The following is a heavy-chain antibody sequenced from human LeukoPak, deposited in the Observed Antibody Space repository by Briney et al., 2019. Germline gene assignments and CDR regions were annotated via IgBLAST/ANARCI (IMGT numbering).Heavy chain of an antibody. D-gene: IGHD4-23*01. J-gene: IGHJ4*02. CDR2: IYSVGST. V-gene: IGHV3-53*01. CDR3: ARDYGGDN. CDR1: GFTVSSNY. Sequence: PGGSLTLSRADSGFTVSSNYMSWVRQAPGKGLEWVSVIYSVGSTYYADSVKGRFTISRDNSKNTLYLQMNSLRAEDTAVYYCARDYGGDNWGQGTLVTVSS.